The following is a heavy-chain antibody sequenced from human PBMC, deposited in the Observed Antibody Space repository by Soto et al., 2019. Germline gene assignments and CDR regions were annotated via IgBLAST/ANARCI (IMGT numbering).Heavy chain of an antibody. CDR1: GFTFSSYW. J-gene: IGHJ4*02. CDR2: IKQDGSEK. Sequence: GGSLRLSCAASGFTFSSYWMSWVRQAPGKGLEWVANIKQDGSEKYYVDSVKGRFTISRDNAKNSLYLQMNSLRAEDTAVYYCAREDCSSTSCYHPPGYFDYWGQGTLVTVSS. CDR3: AREDCSSTSCYHPPGYFDY. D-gene: IGHD2-2*01. V-gene: IGHV3-7*03.